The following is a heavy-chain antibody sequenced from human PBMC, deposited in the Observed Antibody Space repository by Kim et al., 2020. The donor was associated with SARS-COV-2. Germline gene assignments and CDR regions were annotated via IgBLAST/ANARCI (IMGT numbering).Heavy chain of an antibody. CDR3: ARDTIAAAPKSRGTNWFDP. V-gene: IGHV1-2*06. CDR1: GYTFTGYY. D-gene: IGHD6-13*01. J-gene: IGHJ5*02. CDR2: INPNSGGT. Sequence: ASVKVSCKASGYTFTGYYMHWVRQAPGQGLEWMGRINPNSGGTNYAQKFQGRVTMTRDTSISTAYMELSRLRSDDTAVYYCARDTIAAAPKSRGTNWFDPWGQGTLVTVSS.